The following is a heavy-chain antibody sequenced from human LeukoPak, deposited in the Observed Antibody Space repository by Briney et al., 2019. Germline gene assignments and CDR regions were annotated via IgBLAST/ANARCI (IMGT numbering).Heavy chain of an antibody. V-gene: IGHV3-23*01. D-gene: IGHD3-3*01. CDR3: AKDPYDFWSSYSYGMDV. J-gene: IGHJ6*02. Sequence: PGGSLRLSCAASGFTFTSYAMSWVRQAPGKGLEWVSAISGSGGGTYYADSVKGRFTISRDNSKNTLYLQMNSLRAEDTAVYYCAKDPYDFWSSYSYGMDVWGQGTTVTVSS. CDR1: GFTFTSYA. CDR2: ISGSGGGT.